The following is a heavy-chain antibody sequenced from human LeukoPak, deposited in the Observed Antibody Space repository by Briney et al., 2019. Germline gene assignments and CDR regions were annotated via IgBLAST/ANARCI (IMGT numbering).Heavy chain of an antibody. Sequence: SETLSLTCTVSGGSISSYYWSWTRQPPGKGLEWIGYIYYRGSTNYNPSLKSRVTISVDTSKNQFSLKLSSVTAADTAVYYCARDTLGYCSGGSCYSRWFDPWGQGTLVTVSP. CDR1: GGSISSYY. CDR2: IYYRGST. CDR3: ARDTLGYCSGGSCYSRWFDP. D-gene: IGHD2-15*01. V-gene: IGHV4-59*01. J-gene: IGHJ5*02.